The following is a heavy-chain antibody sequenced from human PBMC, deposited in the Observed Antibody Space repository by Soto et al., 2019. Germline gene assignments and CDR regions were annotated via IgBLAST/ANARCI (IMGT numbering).Heavy chain of an antibody. V-gene: IGHV3-33*01. J-gene: IGHJ4*02. CDR3: ARDGVGGTVLFGYLDY. CDR2: IRFDGSNI. CDR1: EIIFSGYG. Sequence: QVQLVESGGGVVQPGRSLRLSCAVSEIIFSGYGMHWVRQAPGKGLEWVAVIRFDGSNIHYADSVKGRFTISRDNSNHTLYLQMASLRAEDTAVYYCARDGVGGTVLFGYLDYWGQVALVTVSS. D-gene: IGHD1-26*01.